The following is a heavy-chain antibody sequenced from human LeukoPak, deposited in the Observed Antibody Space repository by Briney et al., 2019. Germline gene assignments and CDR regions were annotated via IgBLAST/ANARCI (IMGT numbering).Heavy chain of an antibody. J-gene: IGHJ4*02. CDR3: ARGLGTTVTTDY. CDR1: GFTFSSYS. Sequence: GGSLRLSCAAPGFTFSSYSMNWVRQAPGKGLEWVSSISSSSSYIYYADSVKGRFTISRDNAKNSLYLQMNSLRAEDTAVYYCARGLGTTVTTDYWGQGTLVTVSS. D-gene: IGHD4-17*01. CDR2: ISSSSSYI. V-gene: IGHV3-21*01.